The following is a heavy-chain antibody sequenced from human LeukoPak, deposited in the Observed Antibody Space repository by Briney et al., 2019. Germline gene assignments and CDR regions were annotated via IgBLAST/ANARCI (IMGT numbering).Heavy chain of an antibody. CDR3: AKGDEAVAGLLDY. D-gene: IGHD6-19*01. Sequence: GGSLRLCCAASGFTFSSYGMHWVRQAPGKGLEWVAVISYDGSNEYYADSVKGRFTISRDNSKNTLYLQMNSLRAEDTAVYYCAKGDEAVAGLLDYWGQGTLVTVSS. V-gene: IGHV3-30*18. CDR2: ISYDGSNE. CDR1: GFTFSSYG. J-gene: IGHJ4*02.